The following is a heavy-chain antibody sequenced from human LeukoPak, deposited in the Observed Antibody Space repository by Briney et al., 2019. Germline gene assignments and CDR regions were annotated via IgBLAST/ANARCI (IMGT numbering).Heavy chain of an antibody. CDR3: AKTYRQDMSGELCPVNY. V-gene: IGHV3-30*18. Sequence: QPGRSLRLSCAASGFTLSSYGMHWVRQAPGKGLEWVAVISYDGSNKYYADSVKGRFTISRDNSKNTLYLQMNSLRAEDTAVYYCAKTYRQDMSGELCPVNYWGQGTLVTVSS. D-gene: IGHD3-10*02. J-gene: IGHJ4*02. CDR2: ISYDGSNK. CDR1: GFTLSSYG.